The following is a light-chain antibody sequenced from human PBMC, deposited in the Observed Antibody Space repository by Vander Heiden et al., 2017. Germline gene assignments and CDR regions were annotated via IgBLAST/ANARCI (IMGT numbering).Light chain of an antibody. Sequence: AIRITQSPSSLSASTGDRVTITCRASQGISSYLAWYQQKPGKAPKLLIYAASTLQSGVPSRFSGSGYGTDFTLTISCLQSEDFATYYCQQYDSYPPITFGGGTKVEIK. CDR1: QGISSY. CDR3: QQYDSYPPIT. CDR2: AAS. V-gene: IGKV1-8*01. J-gene: IGKJ4*01.